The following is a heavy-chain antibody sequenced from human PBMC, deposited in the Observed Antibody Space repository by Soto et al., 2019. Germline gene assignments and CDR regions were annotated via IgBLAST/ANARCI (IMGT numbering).Heavy chain of an antibody. CDR2: IWYDGSNK. J-gene: IGHJ6*02. D-gene: IGHD3-3*01. V-gene: IGHV3-33*06. CDR3: AKDTVLQYDFWSGYYTGYYYYGMDV. Sequence: QVQLVESGGGVVQPGRSLRLSCAASGFTFSSYGMHWVRQAPGKGLEWVAVIWYDGSNKYYADSVKGRFTISRDNSKNTLYLQMNSLRAEDTAVYYCAKDTVLQYDFWSGYYTGYYYYGMDVWGQGTTVTVSS. CDR1: GFTFSSYG.